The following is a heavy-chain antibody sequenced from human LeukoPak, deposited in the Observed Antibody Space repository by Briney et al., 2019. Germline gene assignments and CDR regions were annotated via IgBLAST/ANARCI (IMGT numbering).Heavy chain of an antibody. CDR3: AKGYDTYYYYYMDV. CDR2: ISGSGGST. Sequence: PGGSLRPSCAASGFTFSSYAMSWVRQAPGKGLEWVSAISGSGGSTYYADSVKGRFTISRDNSKNTLYLQMNSLRAEDTAVYYCAKGYDTYYYYYMDVWGKGTTVTVSS. D-gene: IGHD5-12*01. V-gene: IGHV3-23*01. J-gene: IGHJ6*03. CDR1: GFTFSSYA.